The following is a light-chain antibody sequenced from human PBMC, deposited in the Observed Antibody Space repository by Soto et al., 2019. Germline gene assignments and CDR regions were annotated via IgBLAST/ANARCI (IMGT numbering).Light chain of an antibody. CDR3: QQYNNWSLYT. CDR1: QSFSSN. CDR2: GAS. Sequence: EIVMTQSPATLSVSPGERATLSCRASQSFSSNLAWYQQKPGQAPRLLIYGASTRATGIPARFSGSGSGTEFTLTISSLQSEDFEVYFCQQYNNWSLYTFGQGTKLEIK. J-gene: IGKJ2*01. V-gene: IGKV3-15*01.